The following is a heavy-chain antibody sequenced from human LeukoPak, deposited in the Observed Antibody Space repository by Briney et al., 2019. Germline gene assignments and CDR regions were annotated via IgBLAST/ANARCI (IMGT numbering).Heavy chain of an antibody. CDR3: AKDQARVVGDDYYDY. Sequence: GGSLRLSCAASGFTFSSYWMHWVRQAPGRELVWVSRINFDGSSTTYADSVKGRSTISRDNSKNTLYLQMNSLRAEDTAVYYCAKDQARVVGDDYYDYWGQGTLVTVSS. CDR1: GFTFSSYW. D-gene: IGHD1-26*01. J-gene: IGHJ4*02. V-gene: IGHV3-74*01. CDR2: INFDGSST.